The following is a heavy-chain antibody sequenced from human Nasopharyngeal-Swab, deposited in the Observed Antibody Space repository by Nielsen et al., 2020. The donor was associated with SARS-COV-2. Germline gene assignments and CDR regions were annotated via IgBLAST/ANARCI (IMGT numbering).Heavy chain of an antibody. V-gene: IGHV3-30*18. CDR2: ISYDGSNK. CDR3: AKDRYFAHYYFDY. Sequence: GEYLKIYCAASGFIFSGYGMHWVRLAQCKVLEWVAIISYDGSNKFYADSVKGRFTISRDNSKNTLYLQMNSLRAEDTAVYYCAKDRYFAHYYFDYWGQGTLVTVSS. J-gene: IGHJ4*02. D-gene: IGHD3-9*01. CDR1: GFIFSGYG.